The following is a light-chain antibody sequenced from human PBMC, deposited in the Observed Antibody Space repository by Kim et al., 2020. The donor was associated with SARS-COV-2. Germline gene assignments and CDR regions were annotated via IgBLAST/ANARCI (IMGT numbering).Light chain of an antibody. J-gene: IGLJ2*01. Sequence: SVSPGQRASITCSEDKLGEKYACWYQQKPGQSPVLVIYQDTKRPSGIPERFSGSNSENTATLTISGTQAMDEADYYCQTWDSITVVFGGGTQLTVL. CDR1: KLGEKY. V-gene: IGLV3-1*01. CDR2: QDT. CDR3: QTWDSITVV.